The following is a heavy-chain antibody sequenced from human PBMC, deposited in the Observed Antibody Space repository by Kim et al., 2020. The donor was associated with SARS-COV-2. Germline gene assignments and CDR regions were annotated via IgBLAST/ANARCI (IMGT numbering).Heavy chain of an antibody. CDR3: ARQFESGSDFDY. D-gene: IGHD1-26*01. Sequence: NAQKLQGRVTMTTDTATSTAYMELRSLRSDDTAVYYCARQFESGSDFDYWGQGTLVTVSS. J-gene: IGHJ4*02. V-gene: IGHV1-18*01.